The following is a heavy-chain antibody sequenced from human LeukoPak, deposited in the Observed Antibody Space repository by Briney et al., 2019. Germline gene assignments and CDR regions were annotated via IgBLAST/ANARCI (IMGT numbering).Heavy chain of an antibody. V-gene: IGHV3-23*01. CDR3: AKDRPRDYSSRQGFSDNWFDP. CDR1: RFTFSSYA. Sequence: GGSLRLSCAASRFTFSSYAMTWVRQAPGKGLDYVSTISDSGDTAFYADSVRGRLTISRDNSKNTLYLQLNSLRVEDTAVYYCAKDRPRDYSSRQGFSDNWFDPWGQGTLVTVSS. D-gene: IGHD3-22*01. J-gene: IGHJ5*02. CDR2: ISDSGDTA.